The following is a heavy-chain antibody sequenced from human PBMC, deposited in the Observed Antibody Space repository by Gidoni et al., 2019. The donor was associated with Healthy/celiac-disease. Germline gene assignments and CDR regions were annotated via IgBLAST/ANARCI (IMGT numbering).Heavy chain of an antibody. V-gene: IGHV3-9*01. Sequence: EVQLVESGGGLVQPGRSLRLSCAASGFTFDDYAMPWVRQAPGKGLEWVSGISWNSGSIGYADSVKGRFTISRDNAKNSLYLQMNSLRAEDTALYYCAKGGVAAAGILNLYYFDYWGQGTLVTVSS. CDR2: ISWNSGSI. J-gene: IGHJ4*02. D-gene: IGHD6-13*01. CDR1: GFTFDDYA. CDR3: AKGGVAAAGILNLYYFDY.